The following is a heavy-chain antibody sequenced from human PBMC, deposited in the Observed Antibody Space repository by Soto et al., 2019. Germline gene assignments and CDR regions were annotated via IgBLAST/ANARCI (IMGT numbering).Heavy chain of an antibody. D-gene: IGHD1-1*01. CDR2: ISSSSGFI. CDR3: ATGANGIERLEH. CDR1: GFTFRSYE. Sequence: GGSLRLSGEVSGFTFRSYEMHWVRQAPWKGLEWLSYISSSSGFIYYSESVKGRFTISRDNANNSLYLQMNSLRAADTAIYYCATGANGIERLEHCGQGAPVPFSP. J-gene: IGHJ5*02. V-gene: IGHV3-48*03.